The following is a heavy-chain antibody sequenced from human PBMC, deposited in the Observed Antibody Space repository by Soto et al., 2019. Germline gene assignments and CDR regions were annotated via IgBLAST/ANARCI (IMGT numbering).Heavy chain of an antibody. D-gene: IGHD2-15*01. CDR3: ARESAVVVAAPLDAFDI. V-gene: IGHV1-18*01. CDR1: GYTFTSYG. J-gene: IGHJ3*02. Sequence: KKMGASVKVSCKASGYTFTSYGISWVRQAPGQGLEWMGWISAYNGNTNYAQKLQGRVTMNTDTSTSTAYMELRSLRSDDTAVYYCARESAVVVAAPLDAFDIWGQGTMVTVSS. CDR2: ISAYNGNT.